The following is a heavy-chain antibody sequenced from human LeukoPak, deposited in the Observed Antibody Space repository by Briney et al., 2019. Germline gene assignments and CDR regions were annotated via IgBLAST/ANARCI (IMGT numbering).Heavy chain of an antibody. J-gene: IGHJ4*02. Sequence: KSSETLSLTCTVSGGSISSYYGSWIRQPPGKGLEWIGHIYYSGSTNYNPPPKSRVTLSVDTSKNQFSLKLSSVTAADTAVYYCARGARGYSYGHFDYWGQGTLVTVSS. CDR2: IYYSGST. CDR3: ARGARGYSYGHFDY. V-gene: IGHV4-59*01. D-gene: IGHD5-18*01. CDR1: GGSISSYY.